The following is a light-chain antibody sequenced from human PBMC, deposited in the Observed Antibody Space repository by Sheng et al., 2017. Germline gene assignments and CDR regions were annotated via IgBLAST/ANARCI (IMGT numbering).Light chain of an antibody. CDR3: QQSYSIPWT. CDR1: ESISNY. Sequence: DIQMTQSPSSLSAAVGDRVTITCRASESISNYLYWYQQRPGKAPSLLIYAASSLQGGVPSRFSGSGSGTGFTLTINGLQPEDFATYYCQQSYSIPWTFGQGTKVEIK. V-gene: IGKV1-39*01. J-gene: IGKJ1*01. CDR2: AAS.